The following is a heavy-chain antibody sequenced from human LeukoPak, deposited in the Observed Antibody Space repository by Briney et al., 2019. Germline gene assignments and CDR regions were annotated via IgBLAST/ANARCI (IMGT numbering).Heavy chain of an antibody. CDR3: AREVSEAAMGVGFCYYMDV. J-gene: IGHJ6*03. V-gene: IGHV1-18*01. Sequence: ASVKVSCKASGYTFTSYGISWVRQAPGQGLEWMGWISAYNGNTNYAQKLQGRVTMTTDTSTSTAYMELRSLRSDDTAVYYCAREVSEAAMGVGFCYYMDVWGKGTTVTVSS. CDR1: GYTFTSYG. CDR2: ISAYNGNT. D-gene: IGHD2-2*01.